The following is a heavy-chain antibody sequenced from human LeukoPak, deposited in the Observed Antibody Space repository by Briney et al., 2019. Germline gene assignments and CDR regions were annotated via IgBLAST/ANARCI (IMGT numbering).Heavy chain of an antibody. Sequence: PSETLSLTCAVYGGSFSGYYWSWIRQPPGKGLEWIGEINHSGSTNYNPSLKSRVTISVDTSKNQFSLKLSSVTAADTAVYYCARGWDDYWGQGTLVTVSS. CDR1: GGSFSGYY. V-gene: IGHV4-34*01. J-gene: IGHJ4*02. D-gene: IGHD1-26*01. CDR3: ARGWDDY. CDR2: INHSGST.